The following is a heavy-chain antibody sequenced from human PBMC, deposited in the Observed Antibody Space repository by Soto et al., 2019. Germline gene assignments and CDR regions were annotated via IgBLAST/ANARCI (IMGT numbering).Heavy chain of an antibody. CDR1: GGSVSSGSYY. Sequence: SETLSLTCTVSGGSVSSGSYYWSWIRQPPGKGLEWIGYIYYSGSTNYNPSLKSRVTISVDTSKNQFSLKLSSVTAADTAVYYCASGYYVSYYYYYGMDVWDQGTTVTVSS. V-gene: IGHV4-61*01. J-gene: IGHJ6*02. D-gene: IGHD3-22*01. CDR3: ASGYYVSYYYYYGMDV. CDR2: IYYSGST.